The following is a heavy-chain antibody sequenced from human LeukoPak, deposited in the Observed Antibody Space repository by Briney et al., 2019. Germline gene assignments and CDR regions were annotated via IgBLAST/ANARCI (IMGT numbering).Heavy chain of an antibody. Sequence: PGGSLRLSCAASGFNFSSYSMNWVRQAPGKGLEWVSSISSSSSYIYYADSVKGRFTISRDNAKNSLYLQMNSLRAEDTAVYYCARLVDYDFWSNYYYYYYMDVWGKGTTVTVSS. CDR2: ISSSSSYI. CDR3: ARLVDYDFWSNYYYYYYMDV. V-gene: IGHV3-21*01. J-gene: IGHJ6*03. D-gene: IGHD3-3*01. CDR1: GFNFSSYS.